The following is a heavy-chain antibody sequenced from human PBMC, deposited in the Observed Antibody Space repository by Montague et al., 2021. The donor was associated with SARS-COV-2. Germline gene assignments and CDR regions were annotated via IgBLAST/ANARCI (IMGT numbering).Heavy chain of an antibody. CDR1: GGSISSTSFF. D-gene: IGHD6-19*01. V-gene: IGHV4-39*01. CDR3: ARSTSGWFIY. J-gene: IGHJ4*02. CDR2: MYSSGTT. Sequence: SETLSLTCSVSGGSISSTSFFWAWIRQPPGKGLEWVGSMYSSGTTYYNPSLKSRVTISGDTSRDQLSVRLGSVTAADTAVYYCARSTSGWFIYWGQGTLVTASS.